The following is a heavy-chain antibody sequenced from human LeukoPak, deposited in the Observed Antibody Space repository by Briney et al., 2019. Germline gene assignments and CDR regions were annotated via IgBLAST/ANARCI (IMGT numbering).Heavy chain of an antibody. CDR2: IYYSGST. J-gene: IGHJ6*04. V-gene: IGHV4-39*01. CDR1: GGSISSSSYY. CDR3: ARRHNLLDTSDV. D-gene: IGHD1-20*01. Sequence: PSETLSLTCTVSGGSISSSSYYWGWIRQPPGKGLEWIGSIYYSGSTYYNPSLKSRVTISVDTSKNQFSPKLSSVTAADTAVYYCARRHNLLDTSDVWGKGTTVTVSS.